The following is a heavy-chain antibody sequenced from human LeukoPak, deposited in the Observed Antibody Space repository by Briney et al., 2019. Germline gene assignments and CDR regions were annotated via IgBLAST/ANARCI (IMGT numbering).Heavy chain of an antibody. D-gene: IGHD3-10*01. J-gene: IGHJ4*02. V-gene: IGHV7-4-1*02. CDR1: GCTFTRYG. Sequence: ASVTVSCKPSGCTFTRYGISWVRQAPGQGREWMGWIDTNTGKPTYAQGFTGLFVFSLDTSVITAYLQISSLKAEDTAVYYCARDRVLLWFGESYYFDYWGQGTLVTVSS. CDR3: ARDRVLLWFGESYYFDY. CDR2: IDTNTGKP.